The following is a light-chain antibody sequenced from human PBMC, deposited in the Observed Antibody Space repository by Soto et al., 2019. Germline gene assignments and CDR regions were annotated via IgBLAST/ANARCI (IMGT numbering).Light chain of an antibody. J-gene: IGKJ4*01. CDR2: GAS. V-gene: IGKV3-15*01. CDR3: QQYNNWPLT. Sequence: EIVMTQSPATLSVSPGERATLSCRASQSVSSNLAWYQQKPGQAPRLHIYGASTRATEVPASFSGSGSGTEFTLTISSLQSEDFAVYFCQQYNNWPLTFGGGTKVEIK. CDR1: QSVSSN.